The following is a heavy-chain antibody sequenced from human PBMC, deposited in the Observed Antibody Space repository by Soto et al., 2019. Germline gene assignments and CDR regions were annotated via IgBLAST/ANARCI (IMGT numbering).Heavy chain of an antibody. CDR1: GFTFDDYA. Sequence: GGSLRLSCAASGFTFDDYAMHWVRQAPGKGLEWVSGISWNSGSIDYPDSVKGRFTISRDNAKNSLYLQMNSLRAEDTALYYCAKASGISGGSSILFDYWGQGTLVTVSS. D-gene: IGHD3-10*01. J-gene: IGHJ4*02. CDR3: AKASGISGGSSILFDY. V-gene: IGHV3-9*01. CDR2: ISWNSGSI.